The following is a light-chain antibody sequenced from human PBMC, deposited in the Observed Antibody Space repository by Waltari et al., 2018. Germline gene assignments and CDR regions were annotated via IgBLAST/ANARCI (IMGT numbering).Light chain of an antibody. J-gene: IGKJ1*01. CDR1: QSISRY. CDR2: RAS. V-gene: IGKV1-39*01. Sequence: DIQMTQSPSSLSTSVGDRVTVTCPASQSISRYLNWYQQKPGKAPNLLIYRASSLHSGVPSRFNGSGSGTDFTLTISSLKPEDFATYYCQPSYSITWTFGQGTMVETK. CDR3: QPSYSITWT.